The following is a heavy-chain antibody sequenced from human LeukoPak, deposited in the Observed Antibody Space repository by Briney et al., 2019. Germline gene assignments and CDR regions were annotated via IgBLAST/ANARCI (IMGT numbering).Heavy chain of an antibody. D-gene: IGHD6-19*01. CDR2: ISAYNGNT. CDR1: GYTFTSYG. J-gene: IGHJ3*02. V-gene: IGHV1-18*01. CDR3: ARGLQENLAWLTAFSAFDT. Sequence: GASVMVSCKTSGYTFTSYGISWVRQAPGQGLEWMGWISAYNGNTNYAQKVQGRVTMTTDTSTSTAYMELRSLRSDDTAVYYCARGLQENLAWLTAFSAFDTWGQGTMVTVSS.